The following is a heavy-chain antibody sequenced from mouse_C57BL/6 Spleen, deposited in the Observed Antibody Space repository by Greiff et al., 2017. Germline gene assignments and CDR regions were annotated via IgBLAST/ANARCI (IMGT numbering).Heavy chain of an antibody. CDR3: ARNYYYGSTHYAMDY. CDR1: GYSFTGYY. V-gene: IGHV1-43*01. D-gene: IGHD1-1*01. CDR2: INPSTGGT. Sequence: VQLQQSGPELVKPGASVKISCKASGYSFTGYYMHWVKQSSEKSLEWIGEINPSTGGTSYNQKFKGKATLTVDKSSSTAYMQLKSLTSEDSAVYYCARNYYYGSTHYAMDYWGQGTSVTVSS. J-gene: IGHJ4*01.